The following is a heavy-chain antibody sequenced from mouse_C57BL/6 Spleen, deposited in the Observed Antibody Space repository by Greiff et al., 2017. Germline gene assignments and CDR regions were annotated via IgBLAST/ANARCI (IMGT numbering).Heavy chain of an antibody. Sequence: ESGPGLVKPSQSLSLTCSVTGYSITSGYYWNWIRQFPGNKLEWMGYISYDGSNNYNPSLKNRISITRDTSKNQFFLKLNSVTTEDTATYYCARGGVITTVVEGFAYWGQGTLVTVSA. D-gene: IGHD1-1*01. CDR3: ARGGVITTVVEGFAY. V-gene: IGHV3-6*01. CDR2: ISYDGSN. J-gene: IGHJ3*01. CDR1: GYSITSGYY.